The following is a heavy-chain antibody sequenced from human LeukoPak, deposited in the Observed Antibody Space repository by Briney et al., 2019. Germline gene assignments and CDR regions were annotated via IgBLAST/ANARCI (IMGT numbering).Heavy chain of an antibody. CDR2: IDDSGST. J-gene: IGHJ4*02. V-gene: IGHV4-59*01. CDR1: GGSISGYY. Sequence: PSETLSLTCTVSGGSISGYYWSWVRQPPGKGLEWFGYIDDSGSTNYHPSLKSRVAISVDTSKSQFSLRLSSVPAEHPAVYYCARRGPADALKAYYLHHWAQGPRVTVLS. D-gene: IGHD2-2*01. CDR3: ARRGPADALKAYYLHH.